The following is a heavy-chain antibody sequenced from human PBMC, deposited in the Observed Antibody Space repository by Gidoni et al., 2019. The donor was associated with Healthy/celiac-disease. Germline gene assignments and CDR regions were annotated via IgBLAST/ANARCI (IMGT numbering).Heavy chain of an antibody. J-gene: IGHJ4*02. CDR3: ASQTMVRAESPDY. Sequence: QLQLQESGPGLVKPSETLSLTCTVSGGSISSSSYYWGWIRQPPGKGLEWIGSIYYSGRTYYNPSLKSRVTISVDTSKNQFSLKLSSVTAADTAVYYCASQTMVRAESPDYWGQGTLVTVSS. D-gene: IGHD3-10*01. CDR2: IYYSGRT. CDR1: GGSISSSSYY. V-gene: IGHV4-39*01.